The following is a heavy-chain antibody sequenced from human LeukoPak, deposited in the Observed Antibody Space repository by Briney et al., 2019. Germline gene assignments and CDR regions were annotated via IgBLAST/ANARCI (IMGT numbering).Heavy chain of an antibody. CDR3: ARPRSVAGPIDY. CDR2: ISSSGSII. D-gene: IGHD6-19*01. J-gene: IGHJ4*02. CDR1: GFTFSDYY. Sequence: PGGSLRLSCAVSGFTFSDYYMSWIRQAPGKGLERVSYISSSGSIIYYGDSVKGRFTISRDNAKNSLYLQMNSLRAEDTAVYYCARPRSVAGPIDYWGQGTLVTVSS. V-gene: IGHV3-11*01.